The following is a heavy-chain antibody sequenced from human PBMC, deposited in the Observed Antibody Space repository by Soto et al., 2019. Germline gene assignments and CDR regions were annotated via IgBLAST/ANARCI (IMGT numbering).Heavy chain of an antibody. D-gene: IGHD3-22*01. CDR3: ARDWREYYYDSSGYRDYYYYGMDV. CDR1: GGSISSSNW. J-gene: IGHJ6*02. Sequence: SETLSLTCAVSGGSISSSNWWSWVRQPPGKGLEWIGEIYHSGSTNYNPSLKSRVTISVDKSKNQFSLKLSSVTAADTAVYYCARDWREYYYDSSGYRDYYYYGMDVWGQGTTVTVSS. CDR2: IYHSGST. V-gene: IGHV4-4*02.